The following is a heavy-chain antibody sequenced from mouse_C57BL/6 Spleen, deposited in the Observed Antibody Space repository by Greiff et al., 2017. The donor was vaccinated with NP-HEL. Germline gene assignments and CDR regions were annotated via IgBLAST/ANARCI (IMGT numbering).Heavy chain of an antibody. D-gene: IGHD2-3*01. CDR3: TTGRIWLLRGVYAMYD. Sequence: VQLQQSGAELVRPGASVKLSCTASGFNIKDDYMHWVQQRPEQGLEWIGWIDPENGDTEYASKFQGKATITADKSSNTAYLQLSSLTSEDTAVYYCTTGRIWLLRGVYAMYDWGQGASVTVAS. J-gene: IGHJ4*01. CDR2: IDPENGDT. V-gene: IGHV14-4*01. CDR1: GFNIKDDY.